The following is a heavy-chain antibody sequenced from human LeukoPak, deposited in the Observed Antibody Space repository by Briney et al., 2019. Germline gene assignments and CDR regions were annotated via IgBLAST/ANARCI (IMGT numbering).Heavy chain of an antibody. Sequence: PGGSLRLPCLVSRFTFNNCWMNWVRQAPRKGLDCVARIKNKNEGETTDYAAPVKGRFTFSKDHSKAILFLQMNSLNIRDTATYSCTTGIDDGGAYWGQGTLVSVSS. CDR2: IKNKNEGETT. V-gene: IGHV3-15*07. J-gene: IGHJ4*02. D-gene: IGHD3-10*01. CDR3: TTGIDDGGAY. CDR1: RFTFNNCW.